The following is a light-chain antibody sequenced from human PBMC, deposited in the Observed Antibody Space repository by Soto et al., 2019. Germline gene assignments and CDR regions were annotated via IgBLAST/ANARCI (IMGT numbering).Light chain of an antibody. CDR3: SSYAGSNNFVI. CDR1: SSDVGGYKY. Sequence: QSVLTQPTSASGSPGQSVTISCTGTSSDVGGYKYVSWYQQHPGKAPKLMIYEVSERPSGVPDRFSGSKSGNTASLTVSGLQAEDEADYYCSSYAGSNNFVIFGGGTQLTVL. CDR2: EVS. J-gene: IGLJ2*01. V-gene: IGLV2-8*01.